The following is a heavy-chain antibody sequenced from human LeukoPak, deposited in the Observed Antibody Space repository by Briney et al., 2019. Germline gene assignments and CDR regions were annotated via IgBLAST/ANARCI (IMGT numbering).Heavy chain of an antibody. CDR2: VYYISNT. D-gene: IGHD1-26*01. J-gene: IGHJ4*02. Sequence: SETLSLTCSVSGASVGSAGYYWSWIRPPPGGGLEWIGYVYYISNTNYNPSLKSRVTMSVNPSTNQFSLKLSSVAAADTAMYYCARTQSQSGSYRYYFGYWGPGTLVTVSS. CDR3: ARTQSQSGSYRYYFGY. V-gene: IGHV4-61*08. CDR1: GASVGSAGYY.